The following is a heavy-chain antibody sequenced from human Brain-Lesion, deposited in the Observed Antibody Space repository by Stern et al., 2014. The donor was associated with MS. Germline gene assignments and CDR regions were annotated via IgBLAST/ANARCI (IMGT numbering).Heavy chain of an antibody. CDR2: INPNTGGT. V-gene: IGHV1-2*02. CDR3: ARDQRGITIFGVVTDYYYQVWTS. J-gene: IGHJ6*02. D-gene: IGHD3-3*01. CDR1: GYIFTGYY. Sequence: VQLVESGAEVKKPGASVKVSCKTSGYIFTGYYIHWVRHAPGQGLEWMAWINPNTGGTKYAQKFQGRVTMSRDTSISTAYVELSSLTSDDTAVYYCARDQRGITIFGVVTDYYYQVWTSGAKGPRSPSP.